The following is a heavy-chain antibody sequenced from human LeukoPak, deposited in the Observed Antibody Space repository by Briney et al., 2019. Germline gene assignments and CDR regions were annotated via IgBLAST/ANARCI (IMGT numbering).Heavy chain of an antibody. CDR2: IYHSGST. CDR1: GYSISSGYY. V-gene: IGHV4-38-2*01. D-gene: IGHD4-17*01. J-gene: IGHJ4*02. CDR3: ARTSDFYGDYANVGLDY. Sequence: PSENLSLTCAVSGYSISSGYYWGWIRQPPGKGLEWIGSIYHSGSTYYNPSLKSRVTISVDTSKNQFSLKLSSVTAADTAVYYCARTSDFYGDYANVGLDYWGQGTLVTVSS.